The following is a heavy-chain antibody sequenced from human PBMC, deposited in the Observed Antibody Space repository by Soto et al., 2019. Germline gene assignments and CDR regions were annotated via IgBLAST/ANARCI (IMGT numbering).Heavy chain of an antibody. Sequence: GGSLRLSCAASGFTFISYAMHWGRQAPGKGLEWVAVISYDGSNKYYADSVKGRFTISRDNSKHTLYLQMNSLRAEDTAVYYCARDPHDYGDYYFDYWGQGTLVTVSS. J-gene: IGHJ4*02. CDR2: ISYDGSNK. D-gene: IGHD4-17*01. CDR3: ARDPHDYGDYYFDY. CDR1: GFTFISYA. V-gene: IGHV3-30-3*01.